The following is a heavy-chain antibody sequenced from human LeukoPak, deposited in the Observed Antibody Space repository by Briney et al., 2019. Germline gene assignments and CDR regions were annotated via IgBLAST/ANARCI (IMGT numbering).Heavy chain of an antibody. CDR2: IWYDGSNK. CDR3: ARDLEPEYSSGWYCDY. V-gene: IGHV3-33*01. J-gene: IGHJ4*02. CDR1: GFTFSSYG. Sequence: PGGSLRLSCAASGFTFSSYGMHWVRQAPGKGLEWVAVIWYDGSNKYYADSVKGRFTISRDNSKNTLYLQMNSLRAEDTAVYYCARDLEPEYSSGWYCDYWGQGTLATVSS. D-gene: IGHD6-19*01.